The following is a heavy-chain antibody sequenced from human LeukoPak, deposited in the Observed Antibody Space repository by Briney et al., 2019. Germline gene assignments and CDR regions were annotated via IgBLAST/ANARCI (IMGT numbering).Heavy chain of an antibody. V-gene: IGHV1-2*02. Sequence: GASVKVSCKASGYTFTGYYMHWVRQAPGQGLEWMGWINPNSGGTNYAQKFQGRVTMTRDTSISTAYMELSRLRSDDTAVYYCARFWRRSGYYPFDYWGQGTLVTVSS. D-gene: IGHD3-3*01. CDR2: INPNSGGT. CDR1: GYTFTGYY. CDR3: ARFWRRSGYYPFDY. J-gene: IGHJ4*02.